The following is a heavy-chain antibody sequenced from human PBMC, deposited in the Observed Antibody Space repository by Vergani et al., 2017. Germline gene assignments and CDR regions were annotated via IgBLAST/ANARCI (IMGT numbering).Heavy chain of an antibody. D-gene: IGHD1-14*01. V-gene: IGHV1-2*02. CDR3: ARVGTRSNRDYFDY. J-gene: IGHJ4*02. Sequence: QVQLVQSGAEVKKPGASVKVSCKASGYTFTDYFIHWVRQAPGQGLEWMGWINPNSGGTNYAQKFQGRVTMTRDTSISTAYMELSNLRSDDTAVYYCARVGTRSNRDYFDYWGQGTLVTVSS. CDR2: INPNSGGT. CDR1: GYTFTDYF.